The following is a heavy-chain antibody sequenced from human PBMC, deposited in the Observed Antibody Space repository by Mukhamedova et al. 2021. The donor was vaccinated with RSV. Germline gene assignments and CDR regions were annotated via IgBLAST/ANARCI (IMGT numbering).Heavy chain of an antibody. J-gene: IGHJ6*02. CDR3: ARSLTDSSYYGMDV. V-gene: IGHV7-4-1*02. Sequence: TYAQGFTGRFVFSLDTSVTTTYLQISSLKAEDTAVYYCARSLTDSSYYGMDVWGQGTTVTVSS.